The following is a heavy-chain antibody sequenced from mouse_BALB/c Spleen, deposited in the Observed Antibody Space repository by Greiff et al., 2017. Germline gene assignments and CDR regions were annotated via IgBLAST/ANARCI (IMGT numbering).Heavy chain of an antibody. CDR2: ISSGGSYT. CDR1: GFTFSSYG. V-gene: IGHV5-6*02. J-gene: IGHJ3*01. D-gene: IGHD1-2*01. CDR3: ARHDITTAPWFAY. Sequence: EVKLVESGGDLVKPGGSLKLSCAASGFTFSSYGMSWVRQTPDKRLEWVATISSGGSYTYYPDSVKGRFTISRDNAKNTLYLQMSSLKSEDTAMYYCARHDITTAPWFAYWGQGTLVTVSA.